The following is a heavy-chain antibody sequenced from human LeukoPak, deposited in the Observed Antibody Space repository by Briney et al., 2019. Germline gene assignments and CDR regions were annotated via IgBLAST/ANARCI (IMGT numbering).Heavy chain of an antibody. D-gene: IGHD6-19*01. Sequence: SETLSLTCTVSGGSISSYYWSWIRQPAGKGLEWIGRIYTSGSTNYNPSLKSRVTMSVDTSKNQFFLKLSSVTAADTAVYYCARQAREWLVPFYFDYWGQGTLVTVSS. J-gene: IGHJ4*02. V-gene: IGHV4-4*07. CDR3: ARQAREWLVPFYFDY. CDR2: IYTSGST. CDR1: GGSISSYY.